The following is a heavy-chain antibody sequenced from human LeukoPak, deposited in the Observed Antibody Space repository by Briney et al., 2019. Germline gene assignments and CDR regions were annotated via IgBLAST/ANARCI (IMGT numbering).Heavy chain of an antibody. CDR1: GYTFTRYY. CDR3: ARPRGYSGYDYWY. CDR2: INPNSGGT. D-gene: IGHD5-12*01. V-gene: IGHV1-2*02. Sequence: ASVTVTFKSSGYTFTRYYMHWVRQAPGQGLGWMGWINPNSGGTNYAQKFQGRVTMTRDTSISTAYMELSRLRSDDTAVYYCARPRGYSGYDYWYWGQGTLVTVSS. J-gene: IGHJ4*02.